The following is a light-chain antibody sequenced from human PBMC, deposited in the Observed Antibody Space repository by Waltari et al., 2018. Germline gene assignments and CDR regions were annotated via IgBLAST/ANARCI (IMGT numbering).Light chain of an antibody. Sequence: TQSPSVSASLGASVKLTCTLSSGHSSNVIAWLHQQPEKGPRYLMKVNSDGSHSKGDEIPDRFSGSSSGAERYLTISSVQPEDEADYYCQTGGHGTWVFGGGTKLTVL. CDR2: VNSDGSH. CDR3: QTGGHGTWV. J-gene: IGLJ3*02. CDR1: SGHSSNV. V-gene: IGLV4-69*01.